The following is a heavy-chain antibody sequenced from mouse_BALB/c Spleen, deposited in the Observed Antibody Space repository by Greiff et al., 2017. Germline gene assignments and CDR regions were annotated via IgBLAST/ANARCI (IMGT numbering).Heavy chain of an antibody. CDR1: GYSFTSYW. CDR2: IDPSDSET. Sequence: QVHVKQSGPQLVRPGASVKISCKASGYSFTSYWMHWVKQRPGQGLEWIGMIDPSDSETRLNQKFKDKATLTVDKSSSTAYMQLSSPTSEDSAVYYCARGGNYENYFDYWGQGTTLTVSS. CDR3: ARGGNYENYFDY. J-gene: IGHJ2*01. V-gene: IGHV1S127*01. D-gene: IGHD2-1*01.